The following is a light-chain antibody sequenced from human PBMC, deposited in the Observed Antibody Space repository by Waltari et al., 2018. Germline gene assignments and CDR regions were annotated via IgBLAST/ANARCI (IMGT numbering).Light chain of an antibody. CDR1: QSISTF. Sequence: DLQMTQSPSSLSASVGDRVTITCQASQSISTFLNWYQQKEGRAPKLLIYAASTLQRGVPSRFSGSGAGSDFTLTISSLQPEDSATYHCQESVSTPKGTFGPGTKVEIK. J-gene: IGKJ3*01. CDR3: QESVSTPKGT. V-gene: IGKV1-39*01. CDR2: AAS.